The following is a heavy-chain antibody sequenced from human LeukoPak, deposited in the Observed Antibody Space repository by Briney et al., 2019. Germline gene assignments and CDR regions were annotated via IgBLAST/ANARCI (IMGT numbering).Heavy chain of an antibody. Sequence: SVKVSCKASGGTFSSYAISWVRQAPGQGLEWMGGIIPIFGTANYAQKFQGRVTITTDESTSTAYMELSSLRSEDTAVYYCARVLGGSSSWYLPPAPPDYWGQGTLVTVSS. CDR3: ARVLGGSSSWYLPPAPPDY. CDR2: IIPIFGTA. CDR1: GGTFSSYA. D-gene: IGHD6-13*01. J-gene: IGHJ4*02. V-gene: IGHV1-69*05.